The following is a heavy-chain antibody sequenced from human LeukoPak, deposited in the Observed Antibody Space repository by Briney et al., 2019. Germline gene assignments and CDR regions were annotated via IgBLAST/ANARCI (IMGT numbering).Heavy chain of an antibody. CDR2: INPNSGGT. J-gene: IGHJ4*02. CDR3: ARESIVATAFDY. CDR1: GYTFTGYY. V-gene: IGHV1-2*02. Sequence: ASVKVSCKASGYTFTGYYMHWVRQAPGQGHEWMGWINPNSGGTNYAQKFQGRVTMTRDTSISTAYMELSRLRSDDTAVYYCARESIVATAFDYWGQGTLVTVSS. D-gene: IGHD5-12*01.